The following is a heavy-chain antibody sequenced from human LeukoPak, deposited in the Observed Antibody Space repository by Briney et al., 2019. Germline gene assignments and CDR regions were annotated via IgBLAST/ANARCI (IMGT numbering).Heavy chain of an antibody. J-gene: IGHJ4*02. CDR2: IIPILGIA. Sequence: ASVKVSCKASGGTFSSYAISWVRQAPGQGLEWMGRIIPILGIANYAQKFQGRVTITADKSTSTAYMELRSLRSDDTAVYYCARDGGSGWLSGDYFDYWGQGTLVTVSS. CDR3: ARDGGSGWLSGDYFDY. D-gene: IGHD6-19*01. V-gene: IGHV1-69*04. CDR1: GGTFSSYA.